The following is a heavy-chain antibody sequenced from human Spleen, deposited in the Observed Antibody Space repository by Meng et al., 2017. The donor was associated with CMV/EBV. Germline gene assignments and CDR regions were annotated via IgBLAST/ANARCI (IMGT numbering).Heavy chain of an antibody. Sequence: GGSLRLSCTASGFTFSSYTMNWVRQPPGKGLEWVSYISSSGRAVHYADSLRGRFTVSRDNAKNSLYLQMNNLRAEDTAVYYCAVKRFLESWGQGTPVTVSS. CDR3: AVKRFLES. CDR2: ISSSGRAV. CDR1: GFTFSSYT. V-gene: IGHV3-48*04. J-gene: IGHJ4*02. D-gene: IGHD3-3*01.